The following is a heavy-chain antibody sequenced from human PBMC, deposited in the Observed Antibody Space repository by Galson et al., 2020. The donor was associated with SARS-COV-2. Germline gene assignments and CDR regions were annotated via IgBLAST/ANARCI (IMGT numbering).Heavy chain of an antibody. CDR1: GYTFTSYY. J-gene: IGHJ6*03. V-gene: IGHV1-46*01. Sequence: AASVKVSCKASGYTFTSYYMHWVRQAPGQGLEWMGIINPSGGSTSYAQKFQGRVTMTRDTSTSTVYMELSSLRSEDTAVYYCARDPGDEVRGVTGWGVYYYYYMDVWGKGTTVTVSS. D-gene: IGHD3-10*01. CDR2: INPSGGST. CDR3: ARDPGDEVRGVTGWGVYYYYYMDV.